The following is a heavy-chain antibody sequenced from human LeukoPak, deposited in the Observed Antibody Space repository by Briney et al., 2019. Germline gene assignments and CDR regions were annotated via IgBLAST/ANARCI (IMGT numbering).Heavy chain of an antibody. CDR2: IYHSGST. J-gene: IGHJ2*01. V-gene: IGHV4-30-2*01. CDR1: GGSISSGGYS. Sequence: SETLSLTCAVSGGSISSGGYSWSWIRQPPGKGLEMIGYIYHSGSTYYNPSLKSRVTISVDRSKNQFSLKLSSVTAADTAVYYCARDIPYGVYWYFDLWGRGTLVTVSS. CDR3: ARDIPYGVYWYFDL. D-gene: IGHD4-17*01.